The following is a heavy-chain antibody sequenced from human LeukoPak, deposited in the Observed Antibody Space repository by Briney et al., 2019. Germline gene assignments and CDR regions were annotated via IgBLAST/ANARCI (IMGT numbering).Heavy chain of an antibody. Sequence: SETLSLTCPVSGASISSSIYYWGWIRQPPGKGLEWIGSIYYSGNTYYNPSLKSRLTISVDTSKNQFSLKLSSVTAADTAVYYCARELHAYVWGSYRPRATYFDYWGQGTLVTVSS. CDR1: GASISSSIYY. CDR3: ARELHAYVWGSYRPRATYFDY. CDR2: IYYSGNT. J-gene: IGHJ4*02. V-gene: IGHV4-39*07. D-gene: IGHD3-16*02.